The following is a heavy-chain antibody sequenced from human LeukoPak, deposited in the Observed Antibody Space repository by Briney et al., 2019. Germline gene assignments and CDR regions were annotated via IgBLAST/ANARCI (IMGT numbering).Heavy chain of an antibody. Sequence: SQTLSLNCPIYGLSVPSNSAAWTWITQSPSRGLEWLGRTYYRSKWYNDYAVSVKSRITINPDTSKNQFSLQLNSVTPEDTAVYYCARGTAAAPEYYFDYWGQGTLVTVSS. CDR3: ARGTAAAPEYYFDY. CDR2: TYYRSKWYN. CDR1: GLSVPSNSAA. J-gene: IGHJ4*02. V-gene: IGHV6-1*01. D-gene: IGHD2-2*01.